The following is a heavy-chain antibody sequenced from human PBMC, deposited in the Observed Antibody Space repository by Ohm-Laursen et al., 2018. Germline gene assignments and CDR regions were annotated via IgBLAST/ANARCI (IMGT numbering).Heavy chain of an antibody. J-gene: IGHJ4*02. CDR3: ARTVARGYNYGYFFDY. Sequence: SLRLSCAASGFTFTNFAMSWVRQAPGKGLEWVSGFGSSGGSTYYADSVKGRFAISRDNSKDTLYLQMNSLRAEDTAVYYCARTVARGYNYGYFFDYWGQGTLVTVSS. CDR1: GFTFTNFA. CDR2: FGSSGGST. V-gene: IGHV3-23*01. D-gene: IGHD5-18*01.